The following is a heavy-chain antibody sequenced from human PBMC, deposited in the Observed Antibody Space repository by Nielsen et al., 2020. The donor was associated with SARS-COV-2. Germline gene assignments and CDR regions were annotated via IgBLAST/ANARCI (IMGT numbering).Heavy chain of an antibody. CDR1: AYTLTELS. V-gene: IGHV1-24*01. CDR2: FHPEDAET. Sequence: ASVKVSCKVSAYTLTELSMQWVRQAPGKGLERMGGFHPEDAETIYAQKFQGRVTMTRDTSISTAYMELSSLRSEDTAVYYCARGGFSLGANLEDPWGQGTLVIVSS. J-gene: IGHJ5*02. D-gene: IGHD1-26*01. CDR3: ARGGFSLGANLEDP.